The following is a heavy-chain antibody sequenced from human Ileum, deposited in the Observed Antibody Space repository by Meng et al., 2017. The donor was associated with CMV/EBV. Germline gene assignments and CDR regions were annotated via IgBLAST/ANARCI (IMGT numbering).Heavy chain of an antibody. CDR1: GFTFSSYD. Sequence: GESLKISCAACGFTFSSYDMHWVRQAPGKGLEWVGRIKREDESATTDYAAPVKGRFTISRDDSKNMVYLQMNSLKVEDTALYYCTPDLAGIAGIYWGQGALVTVSS. J-gene: IGHJ4*02. D-gene: IGHD6-13*01. V-gene: IGHV3-15*01. CDR3: TPDLAGIAGIY. CDR2: IKREDESATT.